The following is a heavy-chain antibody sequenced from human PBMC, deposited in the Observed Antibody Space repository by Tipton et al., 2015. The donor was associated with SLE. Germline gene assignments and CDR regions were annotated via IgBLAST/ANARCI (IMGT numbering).Heavy chain of an antibody. CDR3: ARGEYSSSSGYFDY. D-gene: IGHD6-6*01. V-gene: IGHV1-2*02. CDR1: GYTFTGYY. CDR2: INPNSGGT. Sequence: QLAQSGAEVKKPGASVKVSCKASGYTFTGYYMHWVRQSPGQGLEWMGWINPNSGGTNYAQKFQGRVTMTRDTSISTAYMELSRLRSDDTAVYYCARGEYSSSSGYFDYWGQGTLVTVSS. J-gene: IGHJ4*02.